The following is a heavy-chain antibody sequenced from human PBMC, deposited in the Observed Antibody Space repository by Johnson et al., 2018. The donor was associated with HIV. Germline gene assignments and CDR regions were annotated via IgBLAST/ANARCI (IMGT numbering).Heavy chain of an antibody. CDR1: GFTFSSYG. CDR2: IRYDGSNK. J-gene: IGHJ3*02. V-gene: IGHV3-30*02. Sequence: QVQLVESGGGVVQPGGSLRLSCAASGFTFSSYGMHWVRQAPGKGLEWVAFIRYDGSNKYYADSVKGRFTISRDYSKNTLYLQMNSLRAEDTAVYYCASQGAPAFDIWGQGTMVTVSS. CDR3: ASQGAPAFDI.